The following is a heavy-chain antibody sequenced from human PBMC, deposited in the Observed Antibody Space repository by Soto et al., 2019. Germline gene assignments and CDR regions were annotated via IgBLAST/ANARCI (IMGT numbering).Heavy chain of an antibody. V-gene: IGHV1-18*01. CDR1: GYTFYSHS. Sequence: QAQLVQSGAEVKKPGASVKVSCKASGYTFYSHSISWVRQAPGQGLEWMGRISADNGNTKYAQTSRGTVTMATATSTSTVCMGLRTLGSDDTAVYYCARCIQQDCYNGMDVRGQGTTVTVSS. CDR2: ISADNGNT. D-gene: IGHD5-18*01. J-gene: IGHJ6*02. CDR3: ARCIQQDCYNGMDV.